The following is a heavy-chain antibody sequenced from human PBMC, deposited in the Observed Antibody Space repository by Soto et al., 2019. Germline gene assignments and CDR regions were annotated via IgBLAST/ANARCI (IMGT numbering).Heavy chain of an antibody. V-gene: IGHV1-3*01. J-gene: IGHJ5*02. CDR2: INAGNGNT. Sequence: ASVKVSCKASGYTFTSYAIHWVRLAPGQRLEWMGWINAGNGNTKYSQKFQGRVTITRDTSASTAYMELSSLRSEDTAVYYCARADDYPTYNWFDPWGQGTLVTVSS. CDR1: GYTFTSYA. CDR3: ARADDYPTYNWFDP. D-gene: IGHD4-17*01.